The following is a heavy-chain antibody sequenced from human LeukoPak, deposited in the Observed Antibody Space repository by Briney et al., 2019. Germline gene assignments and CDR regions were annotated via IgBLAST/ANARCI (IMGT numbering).Heavy chain of an antibody. Sequence: SETLSLPCAVYGGSFSGYYWSWIRQPPGKGLEWIGEINHSGSTNYNPSLKSRVTISVDTSKNQFSLKLSSVTAADTAVYYCARRRRVGATKHIDYWGQGTLVTVPS. D-gene: IGHD1-26*01. CDR3: ARRRRVGATKHIDY. CDR2: INHSGST. J-gene: IGHJ4*02. CDR1: GGSFSGYY. V-gene: IGHV4-34*01.